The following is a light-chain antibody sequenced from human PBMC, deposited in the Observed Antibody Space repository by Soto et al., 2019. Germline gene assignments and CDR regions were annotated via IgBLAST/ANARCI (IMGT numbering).Light chain of an antibody. CDR1: QSLLAGNGYNY. CDR2: VGS. J-gene: IGKJ4*01. CDR3: MQALQTPLT. Sequence: DSVMNQSPLSLSVTPGQPASISCRSSQSLLAGNGYNYLDWYLQKPGQSPQLLVYVGSNRASGVPDWFSCSVAGTDFTLKISRVEAEDVGVYFCMQALQTPLTFGGGTKVEIK. V-gene: IGKV2-28*01.